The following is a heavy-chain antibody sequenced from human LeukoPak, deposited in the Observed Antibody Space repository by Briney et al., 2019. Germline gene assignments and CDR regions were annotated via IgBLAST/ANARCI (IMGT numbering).Heavy chain of an antibody. V-gene: IGHV6-1*01. Sequence: SQTLSLTCAISGDSVSSSSAAWSWIRQSPSRGLEWLGRTYYRSKWYNDYAVSVKSRVIINPDTSKNHFSLQLNSMTPEDTAVYYCARDIVVLPAVPPWGQGTLVTVSS. CDR2: TYYRSKWYN. CDR1: GDSVSSSSAA. CDR3: ARDIVVLPAVPP. J-gene: IGHJ5*02. D-gene: IGHD2-2*01.